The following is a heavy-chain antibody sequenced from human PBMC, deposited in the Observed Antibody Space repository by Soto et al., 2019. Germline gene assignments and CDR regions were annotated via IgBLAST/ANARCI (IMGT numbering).Heavy chain of an antibody. Sequence: QVQLQQWGAGLLKPSETLSLTCAVYGGSFSGYYWSWIRQPPGKGLEWIGEINHSGSTNHNPSLKSRVTISVDTSKNQFAVKVSSVTAADTAVYYGARRIVVVAAAKSTPFDYWGQGTLVTVSS. J-gene: IGHJ4*02. CDR1: GGSFSGYY. CDR2: INHSGST. V-gene: IGHV4-34*01. CDR3: ARRIVVVAAAKSTPFDY. D-gene: IGHD2-2*01.